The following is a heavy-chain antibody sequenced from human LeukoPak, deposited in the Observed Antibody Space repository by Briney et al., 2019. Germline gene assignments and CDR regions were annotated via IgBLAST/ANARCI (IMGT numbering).Heavy chain of an antibody. D-gene: IGHD3-16*01. CDR1: GGSISSYY. J-gene: IGHJ5*02. V-gene: IGHV4-59*01. CDR3: ARCFNWFDP. Sequence: PSETLSLTCTVSGGSISSYYWSWIRQPPGKGLEWIGYIYYSESTNYNPSLKSRVTISVDTSKNQFSLKLSSVTAADTAVYYCARCFNWFDPWGQGTLVTVSS. CDR2: IYYSEST.